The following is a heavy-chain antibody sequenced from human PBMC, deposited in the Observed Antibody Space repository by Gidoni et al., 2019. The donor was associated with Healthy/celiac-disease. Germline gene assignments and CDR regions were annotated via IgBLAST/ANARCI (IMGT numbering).Heavy chain of an antibody. J-gene: IGHJ6*02. Sequence: QVQLLESGGGVVQPGRSLRLSCAPSGFTFSRYGMHWVRQAPGKGLEGVAVISYDGSNKYYADSVKGRFTISRDNSKNTLYLQMNSLRAEDTAVYYCAKEEYCSGGSCYSGLVYYYGMDVWGQGTTVTVSS. D-gene: IGHD2-15*01. CDR1: GFTFSRYG. CDR2: ISYDGSNK. CDR3: AKEEYCSGGSCYSGLVYYYGMDV. V-gene: IGHV3-30*18.